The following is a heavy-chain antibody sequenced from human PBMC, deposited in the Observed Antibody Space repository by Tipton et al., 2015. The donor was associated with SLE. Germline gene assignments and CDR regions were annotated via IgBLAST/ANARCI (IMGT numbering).Heavy chain of an antibody. CDR1: GGSISSSSYY. J-gene: IGHJ1*01. D-gene: IGHD4/OR15-4a*01. CDR2: IYYSGST. CDR3: ARHDYTGWGHFHH. Sequence: TLSLTCTVSGGSISSSSYYWGWIRQPPGKGLEWIGSIYYSGSTYYNPSLKSRITISVDTSKNQFSLKLSSVTAADTAVYYCARHDYTGWGHFHHWGQGTLVIVSS. V-gene: IGHV4-39*07.